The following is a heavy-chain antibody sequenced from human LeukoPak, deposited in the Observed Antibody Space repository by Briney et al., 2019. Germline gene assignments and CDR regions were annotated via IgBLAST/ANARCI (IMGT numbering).Heavy chain of an antibody. J-gene: IGHJ4*02. Sequence: PGGSLRLSCAASGFTFSSFGMSWVRQAPGRGLEWVSVISAGGGGTYYADSVKGRFTISRDNFKNMLYLQMNSLRAEDTAVYYCAKRGEVVSKYFDSWGQGTLVTVSS. D-gene: IGHD3-10*01. CDR2: ISAGGGGT. V-gene: IGHV3-23*01. CDR3: AKRGEVVSKYFDS. CDR1: GFTFSSFG.